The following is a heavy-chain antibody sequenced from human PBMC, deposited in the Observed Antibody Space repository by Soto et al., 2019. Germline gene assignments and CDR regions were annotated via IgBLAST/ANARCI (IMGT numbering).Heavy chain of an antibody. CDR3: ARLGPYYSSTSCYGNDAFDI. CDR2: IIPILGIA. V-gene: IGHV1-69*02. Sequence: QVQLVQSGAEVKKPGSSVKVSCKASGGTFSSSTISWVRQAPGQGLEWMGRIIPILGIANYAQKFQGRVTITADKSTSTAYMELSSLRSEDTAVYYCARLGPYYSSTSCYGNDAFDIWGQGTMVTVSS. J-gene: IGHJ3*02. D-gene: IGHD2-2*01. CDR1: GGTFSSST.